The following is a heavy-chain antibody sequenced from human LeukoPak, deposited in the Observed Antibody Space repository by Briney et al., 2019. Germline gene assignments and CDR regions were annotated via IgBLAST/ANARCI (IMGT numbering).Heavy chain of an antibody. J-gene: IGHJ4*02. D-gene: IGHD6-13*01. CDR3: ARGRGSSWYPTPFDY. CDR2: IYYSGST. Sequence: SETLSLTCTVSGGSISSSSSYWGWIRQPPGKGLEWIGSIYYSGSTYYNPSLKSRVTISVDTSKNQFSLKLSSVTAADTAVYYCARGRGSSWYPTPFDYWGQGTLVTVSS. V-gene: IGHV4-39*07. CDR1: GGSISSSSSY.